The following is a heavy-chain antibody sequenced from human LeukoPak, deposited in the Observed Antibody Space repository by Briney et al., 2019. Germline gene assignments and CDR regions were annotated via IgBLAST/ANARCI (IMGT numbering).Heavy chain of an antibody. CDR1: GFTFSSYW. D-gene: IGHD6-13*01. V-gene: IGHV3-7*01. J-gene: IGHJ4*01. CDR3: ARDGTAAGLYFDL. Sequence: GGSLRLSCAVSGFTFSSYWMNWVRQAPGKGLEWMASIRQDGGEKSYVDSVKGRFTISRDNTKNSLYLQMSSLRAEDTAVYYCARDGTAAGLYFDLWGQGTLVTVSS. CDR2: IRQDGGEK.